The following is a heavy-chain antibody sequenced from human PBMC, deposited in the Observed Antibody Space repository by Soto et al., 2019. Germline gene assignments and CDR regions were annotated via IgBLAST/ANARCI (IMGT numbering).Heavy chain of an antibody. V-gene: IGHV3-30-3*01. CDR2: ISYDGSNK. CDR1: GFTFSSYA. J-gene: IGHJ4*02. D-gene: IGHD3-9*01. Sequence: QTGGSLRLSCAASGFTFSSYAMHWVRQAPGKGLEWVAVISYDGSNKYYADSVKGRFTISRDNSKNTLYLQMNSLRAEDTAVYYCARSPEGLRYFDWSLDYWGQGTLVTVSS. CDR3: ARSPEGLRYFDWSLDY.